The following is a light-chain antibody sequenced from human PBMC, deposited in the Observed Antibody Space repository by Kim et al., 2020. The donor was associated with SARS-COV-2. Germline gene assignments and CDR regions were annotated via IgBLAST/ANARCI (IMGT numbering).Light chain of an antibody. CDR3: QQLNTYPYT. J-gene: IGKJ2*01. V-gene: IGKV1-9*01. CDR1: QGISSH. Sequence: SASVGDRVTITCRASQGISSHLAWYQQKPGKAPNLLIYAASTLQSGVPSRFSGGGSGTDFTLTISSLQPEDFATYYCQQLNTYPYTFGQGTKLEIK. CDR2: AAS.